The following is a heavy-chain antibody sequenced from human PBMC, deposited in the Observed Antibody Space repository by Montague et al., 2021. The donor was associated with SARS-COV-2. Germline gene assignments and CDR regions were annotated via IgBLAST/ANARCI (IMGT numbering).Heavy chain of an antibody. D-gene: IGHD2-15*01. V-gene: IGHV3-30-3*01. CDR1: GFTFSSYA. CDR3: AGQGGSCATGACHD. Sequence: SLRLSCAASGFTFSSYAMHWVHQAPGKGLEWVAVISYDGSNKYYADSVKGRFTISRDNSKNTLYLQMNSLRAEDTAVYYCAGQGGSCATGACHDWGQGTLVSVSS. CDR2: ISYDGSNK. J-gene: IGHJ4*02.